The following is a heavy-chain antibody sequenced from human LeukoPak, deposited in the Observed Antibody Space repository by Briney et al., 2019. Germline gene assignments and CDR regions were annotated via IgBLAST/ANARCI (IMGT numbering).Heavy chain of an antibody. J-gene: IGHJ5*02. V-gene: IGHV3-30*03. Sequence: GGSLRLSCAASGFTFSSYGMHWVRQAPGKGLEWVAVISYDGSNKYYADSVKGRFTISRDNSKNTLYLQMNSLRAEDTAVYYCARSPTFNWFDPWGQGTLVTVSS. CDR2: ISYDGSNK. CDR1: GFTFSSYG. D-gene: IGHD3-3*02. CDR3: ARSPTFNWFDP.